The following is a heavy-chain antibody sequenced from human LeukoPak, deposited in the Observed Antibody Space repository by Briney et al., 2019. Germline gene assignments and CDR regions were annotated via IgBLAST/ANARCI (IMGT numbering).Heavy chain of an antibody. CDR3: ARQRRLIPHFDY. Sequence: SSETLSLTCTVSGGSISSYYWGWIRQPPGKGLEWIGSIYYSGSTYYNPSLKSRVTISVDTSKNQFSLKLSSVTAADTAVYYCARQRRLIPHFDYWGQGTLVTVSS. CDR2: IYYSGST. J-gene: IGHJ4*02. D-gene: IGHD1-14*01. CDR1: GGSISSYY. V-gene: IGHV4-39*01.